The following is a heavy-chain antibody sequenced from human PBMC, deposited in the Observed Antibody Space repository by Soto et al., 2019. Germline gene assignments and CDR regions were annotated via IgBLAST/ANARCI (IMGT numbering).Heavy chain of an antibody. D-gene: IGHD3-3*01. CDR2: IVVGSGNT. J-gene: IGHJ4*02. Sequence: GASVKVACKASVFTFTSSAVQWVRQARGQRLEWIGWIVVGSGNTNYAQKFQERVTITRDMSTSTAYMELSSLRSEDTAVYYCAASTYYDFWSGYFFDYWGQGTLVTVSS. V-gene: IGHV1-58*01. CDR1: VFTFTSSA. CDR3: AASTYYDFWSGYFFDY.